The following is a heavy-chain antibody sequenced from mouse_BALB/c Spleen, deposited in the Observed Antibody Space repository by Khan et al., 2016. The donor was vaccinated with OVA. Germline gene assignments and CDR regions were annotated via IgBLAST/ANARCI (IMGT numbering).Heavy chain of an antibody. CDR3: ASGGYWYFDY. J-gene: IGHJ1*01. V-gene: IGHV9-3-1*01. D-gene: IGHD1-1*02. CDR1: GYTFTNYG. CDR2: INTYTGEP. Sequence: QVQLKQSGPELKKPGETVKISCKASGYTFTNYGMNWVKQAPGKGLKWMGWINTYTGEPTYTDDFKGRFAFSLVTSASTAYLQINNLKDEDTATYFSASGGYWYFDYWGAGTTVTVSS.